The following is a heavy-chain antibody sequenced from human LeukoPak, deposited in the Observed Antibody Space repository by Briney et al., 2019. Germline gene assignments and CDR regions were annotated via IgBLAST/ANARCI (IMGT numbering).Heavy chain of an antibody. CDR1: GFTFSSYG. D-gene: IGHD4/OR15-4a*01. V-gene: IGHV3-30*02. Sequence: GESLRLSCAASGFTFSSYGMHWVRQAPGKGLEWVAFIRYDGNNEYYADSVKGRFTISRDNSKNTLSLQMNSLRAEDTAVYYCAKALGAKVVYAFDVWGQGTMVTVSS. J-gene: IGHJ3*01. CDR2: IRYDGNNE. CDR3: AKALGAKVVYAFDV.